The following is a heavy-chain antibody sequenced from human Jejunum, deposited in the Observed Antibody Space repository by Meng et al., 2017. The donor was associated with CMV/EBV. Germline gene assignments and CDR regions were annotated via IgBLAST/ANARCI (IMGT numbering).Heavy chain of an antibody. CDR2: IQVIGHT. CDR1: GASIKNYN. J-gene: IGHJ4*02. D-gene: IGHD3-16*01. CDR3: AGSRPGGGACDY. Sequence: QGPIHESGPGLVKPSATLSLTCIVSGASIKNYNCNWVRQPAGKGLEWIGLIQVIGHTVHNPSLKSRVTVSLDASKSQFSLTLNSVTAADTATYYCAGSRPGGGACDYWGQGILVTVSS. V-gene: IGHV4-4*07.